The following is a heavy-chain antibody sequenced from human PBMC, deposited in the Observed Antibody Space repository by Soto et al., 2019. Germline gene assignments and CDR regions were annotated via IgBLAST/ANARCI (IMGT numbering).Heavy chain of an antibody. CDR3: ATRSLSPYCSAGSCYSPFDY. CDR2: ISGSGVST. V-gene: IGHV3-23*01. CDR1: GFTFSSYA. Sequence: EVQLLESGGGLVQPGGSLRLSCAASGFTFSSYAMSWVRQAPGKGLEWVSTISGSGVSTYYADSVKGRFTISRDNSKNTLYLQMNSLRAEDTAVYYCATRSLSPYCSAGSCYSPFDYWGQGTLVTVSS. J-gene: IGHJ4*02. D-gene: IGHD2-15*01.